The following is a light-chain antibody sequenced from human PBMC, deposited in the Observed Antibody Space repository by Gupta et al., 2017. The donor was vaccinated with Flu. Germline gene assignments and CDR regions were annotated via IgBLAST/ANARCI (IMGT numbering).Light chain of an antibody. Sequence: ETVMTQSPLALSVTPGEAASISCKSSQSLLHINGYNYVDGYLQKPGQPPQLLSYLASNRASGVPDRGSGSGSGTIFTLKIRRVEAEDVGIYDCMTALQNTPKFGKRTKLAIK. CDR1: QSLLHINGYNY. CDR3: MTALQNTPK. J-gene: IGKJ1*01. CDR2: LAS. V-gene: IGKV2-28*01.